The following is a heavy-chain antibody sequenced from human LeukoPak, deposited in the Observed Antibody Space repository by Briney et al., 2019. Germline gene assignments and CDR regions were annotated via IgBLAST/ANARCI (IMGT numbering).Heavy chain of an antibody. CDR1: GGSISSSSYY. Sequence: SETLSLTCTVSGGSISSSSYYWGWIRQPPAKGLEWIGSIYYSGSTYYNPSLKSRVTISVDTSKSQFSLKLSSVTAADTAVYYCAREAITMVRGARRNWFDPWGQGTLVTVSS. CDR3: AREAITMVRGARRNWFDP. V-gene: IGHV4-39*07. CDR2: IYYSGST. D-gene: IGHD3-10*01. J-gene: IGHJ5*02.